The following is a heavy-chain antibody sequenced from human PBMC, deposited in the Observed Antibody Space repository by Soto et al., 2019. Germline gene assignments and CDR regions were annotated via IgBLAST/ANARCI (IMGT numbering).Heavy chain of an antibody. CDR1: GGTFSSYA. D-gene: IGHD3-22*01. J-gene: IGHJ4*02. V-gene: IGHV1-69*13. CDR3: ARTNYYDSSGYFVYFEY. CDR2: IIPIFGTA. Sequence: SVKVSCKASGGTFSSYAISWVRQAPGQGLEWMGGIIPIFGTANYAQKFQGRVTITADESTSTAYMELSSLRSEDTAVYYCARTNYYDSSGYFVYFEYWGQGTLVTVSS.